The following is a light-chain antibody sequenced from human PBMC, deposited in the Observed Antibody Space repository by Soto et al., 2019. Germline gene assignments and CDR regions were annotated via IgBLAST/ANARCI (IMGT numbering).Light chain of an antibody. CDR2: YDS. CDR1: NIGSKS. CDR3: QVWDSSSDLGV. Sequence: SYELTQPPSVSVAPGKTAGITCGGNNIGSKSVHWYQQKPGQAPVLVIYYDSDRPSGIPERFSGSNSGNTATLTISRVEAGDEADYYCQVWDSSSDLGVFGGGTKVTVL. J-gene: IGLJ2*01. V-gene: IGLV3-21*04.